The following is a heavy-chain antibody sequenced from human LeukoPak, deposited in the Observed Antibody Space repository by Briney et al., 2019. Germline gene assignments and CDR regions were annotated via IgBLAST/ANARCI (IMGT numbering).Heavy chain of an antibody. J-gene: IGHJ4*02. V-gene: IGHV1-69*13. CDR2: IIPIFGTA. CDR1: GGTFSSYA. CDR3: ARGKPYDSSGYYYYFDY. D-gene: IGHD3-22*01. Sequence: SVKVSCKASGGTFSSYAISWVRQAPGQGLEWMGGIIPIFGTANYAQKFQGRVTITADESTSTAFMELSSLRSEDTAVYYCARGKPYDSSGYYYYFDYWGQGTLVTVSS.